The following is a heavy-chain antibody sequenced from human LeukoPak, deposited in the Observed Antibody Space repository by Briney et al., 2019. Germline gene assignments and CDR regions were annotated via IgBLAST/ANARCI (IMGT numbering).Heavy chain of an antibody. CDR3: ARDCSSTSCYDDAFDI. Sequence: ASVKVSCKASGYTFTSYGISWVRQAPGQGLEWMGWISAYNGNTNYAQKLQGRVTMTTDTSTSTAYMELRSLRSDDTAVYYCARDCSSTSCYDDAFDIWGQGTMVTVSS. CDR1: GYTFTSYG. J-gene: IGHJ3*02. V-gene: IGHV1-18*01. CDR2: ISAYNGNT. D-gene: IGHD2-2*01.